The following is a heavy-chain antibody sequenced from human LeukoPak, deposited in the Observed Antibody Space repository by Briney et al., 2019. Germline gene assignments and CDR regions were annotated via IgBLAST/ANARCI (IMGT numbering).Heavy chain of an antibody. CDR2: ISVSGGST. CDR1: GITFSSYA. V-gene: IGHV3-23*01. J-gene: IGHJ4*02. Sequence: GGSLRLSCAASGITFSSYAMSWVRQAPGKGLEWVSTISVSGGSTYYAGSVKGRFAISRDHSKNTLYLQMNSLTAEDTAVYYCAKGYRYFDYWGQGTLVTVSS. D-gene: IGHD1-26*01. CDR3: AKGYRYFDY.